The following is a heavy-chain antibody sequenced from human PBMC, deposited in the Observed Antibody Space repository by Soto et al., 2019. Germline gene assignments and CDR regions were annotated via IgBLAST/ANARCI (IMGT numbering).Heavy chain of an antibody. D-gene: IGHD1-26*01. CDR1: GFTFSDYY. Sequence: QVQLVESGGGLVKHGGSLRLSCAASGFTFSDYYMSWIRQAPGKGLEWVSYISSSSSDTNYADSVRGRFTISRDNAKNSLYIQMNGLRAEDTAVYYCVREIARVGDTYYYDYWGQGTLVTVSS. J-gene: IGHJ4*02. V-gene: IGHV3-11*06. CDR2: ISSSSSDT. CDR3: VREIARVGDTYYYDY.